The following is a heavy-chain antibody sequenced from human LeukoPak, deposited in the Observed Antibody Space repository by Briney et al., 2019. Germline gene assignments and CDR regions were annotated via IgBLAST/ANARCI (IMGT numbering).Heavy chain of an antibody. CDR3: GKEGQGSSLDY. V-gene: IGHV3-30*18. D-gene: IGHD6-13*01. CDR1: GFTFSSYG. Sequence: PGRSLRLSCAASGFTFSSYGMHWVRQAPGKGLEWVAVISYDGSNKYYADSVKGRFTISRDNSKNTLYLQMNSLRAVDTAVYYWGKEGQGSSLDYGGQGTLVPVS. J-gene: IGHJ4*02. CDR2: ISYDGSNK.